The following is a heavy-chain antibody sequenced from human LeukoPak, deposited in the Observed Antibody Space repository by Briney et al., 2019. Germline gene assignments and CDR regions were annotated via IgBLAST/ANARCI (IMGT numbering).Heavy chain of an antibody. CDR2: IYHSGST. V-gene: IGHV4-30-2*01. CDR1: GGSISSGGYS. J-gene: IGHJ5*02. D-gene: IGHD3-10*01. Sequence: SQTLSLTCAVSGGSISSGGYSWSWIRQPPGKGLEWIGYIYHSGSTYYNPSLKSRVTISVDRSKNQFSLKLSSVTAADTAVYYCARGLVVRPHGSGSPNWFDPWGQGTLVTVSS. CDR3: ARGLVVRPHGSGSPNWFDP.